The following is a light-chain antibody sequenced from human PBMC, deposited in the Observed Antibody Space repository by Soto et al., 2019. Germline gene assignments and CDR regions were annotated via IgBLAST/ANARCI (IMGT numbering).Light chain of an antibody. Sequence: QSALAQPASVSGSPGQAITVSCSGTSSDIGAHNFVSWYQQHPGKAPKLIIYEVINRPSGVSDRFSGSKSGNTASLTISGLQSEDEAGYYCNSYTTSNTFVFGSGTKVTVL. V-gene: IGLV2-14*03. CDR3: NSYTTSNTFV. CDR1: SSDIGAHNF. CDR2: EVI. J-gene: IGLJ1*01.